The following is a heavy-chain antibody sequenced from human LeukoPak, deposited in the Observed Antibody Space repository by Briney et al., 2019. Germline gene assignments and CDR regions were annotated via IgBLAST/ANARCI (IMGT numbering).Heavy chain of an antibody. CDR1: GGSFSGYY. D-gene: IGHD1-26*01. CDR3: ARGSGSQMADY. CDR2: IYYSGST. Sequence: PSETLSLTCAVYGGSFSGYYWSWIRQPPGKGLEWIGYIYYSGSTYYNPSLKSRVTISVDTSKNQFSLKLSSVTAADTAVYYCARGSGSQMADYWGQGTLVTVSS. V-gene: IGHV4-30-4*08. J-gene: IGHJ4*02.